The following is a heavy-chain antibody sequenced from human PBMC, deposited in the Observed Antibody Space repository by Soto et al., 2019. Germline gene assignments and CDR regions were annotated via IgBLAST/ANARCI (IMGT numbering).Heavy chain of an antibody. Sequence: QVQLQESGPGLVKPSQTLSLTCTVSGGSISSGDYYWSWIRQPPGKGLEWIGYIYYSGSTYYNPSLKSRVTISVDTSKSQFSLKLSSVTAADTAVYYCARDLPYYDSSGYYYYGMDVWGQGTTVTVSS. CDR3: ARDLPYYDSSGYYYYGMDV. D-gene: IGHD3-22*01. CDR2: IYYSGST. V-gene: IGHV4-30-4*01. J-gene: IGHJ6*02. CDR1: GGSISSGDYY.